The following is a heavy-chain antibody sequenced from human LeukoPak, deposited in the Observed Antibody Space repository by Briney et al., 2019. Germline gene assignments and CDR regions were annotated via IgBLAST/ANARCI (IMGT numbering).Heavy chain of an antibody. Sequence: PGGSLRLSCAASGFTFSSYWMSWVRQAPGKGLEWVANIKQDGSEKYYVDSVKGRFTISRDNSKNVVYLQMNNLRTEDTALYFCAKDSDYFLDDWGQGTLVTVSS. CDR1: GFTFSSYW. CDR3: AKDSDYFLDD. D-gene: IGHD4/OR15-4a*01. V-gene: IGHV3-7*03. J-gene: IGHJ4*02. CDR2: IKQDGSEK.